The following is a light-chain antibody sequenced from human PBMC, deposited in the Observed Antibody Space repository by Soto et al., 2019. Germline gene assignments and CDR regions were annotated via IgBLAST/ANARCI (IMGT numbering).Light chain of an antibody. CDR1: SSNIGSNY. CDR2: RNN. CDR3: AASDDSLSGTV. V-gene: IGLV1-47*01. Sequence: QSALTQPPSASGTPGQRVTISCSGSSSNIGSNYVYWYQQLPGTAPKLLIYRNNQRPSGVPDRFSGSKSGTSASLAISGLRSEDEADYYCAASDDSLSGTVFGGGTELTVL. J-gene: IGLJ2*01.